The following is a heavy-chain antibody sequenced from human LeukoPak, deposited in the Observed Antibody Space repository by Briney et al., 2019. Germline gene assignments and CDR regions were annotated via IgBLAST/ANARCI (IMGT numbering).Heavy chain of an antibody. D-gene: IGHD6-19*01. V-gene: IGHV3-7*01. Sequence: GGSLRLSCAVSGFTFSNYWMSWVRQAPGKGLDWVASIKQDGSDKHYVDSVRGRFTISRDNAKNSLYLQMNSLRAEDTAVYYCARVRGWPTYYFDYWGQGTLVTVSS. CDR3: ARVRGWPTYYFDY. CDR1: GFTFSNYW. CDR2: IKQDGSDK. J-gene: IGHJ4*02.